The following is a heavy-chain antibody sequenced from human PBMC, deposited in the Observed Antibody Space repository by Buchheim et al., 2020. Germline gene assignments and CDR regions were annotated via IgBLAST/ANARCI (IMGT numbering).Heavy chain of an antibody. V-gene: IGHV4-39*01. CDR2: IYYSGST. Sequence: QLQLQESGPGLAKPSETLTLTCTVSGVSISSSGYSWDWIRQPPGKGLEWIGSIYYSGSTYYNPSLKSRVTISVATSKNQVSLRLSSVTAADTAVYYCARHASNFIIDYWGQGTL. J-gene: IGHJ4*02. CDR3: ARHASNFIIDY. CDR1: GVSISSSGYS. D-gene: IGHD1-1*01.